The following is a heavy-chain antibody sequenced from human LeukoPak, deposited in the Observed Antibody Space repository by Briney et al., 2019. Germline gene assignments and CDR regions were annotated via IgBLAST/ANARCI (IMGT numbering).Heavy chain of an antibody. V-gene: IGHV3-7*01. J-gene: IGHJ4*02. CDR1: GFIFSNYW. CDR3: ARDKKTGASTNDS. CDR2: INQDGSER. Sequence: GWSLPLSCPSCGFIFSNYWMSGLRQATGMGLERMAIINQDGSERYYVDSVKGRFTVSRDSAKNSLYLQMNSLRVEDTAVYYCARDKKTGASTNDSWGQGTLVTVSS.